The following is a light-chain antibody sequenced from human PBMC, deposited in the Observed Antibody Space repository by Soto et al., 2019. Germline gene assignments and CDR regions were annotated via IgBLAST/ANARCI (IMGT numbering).Light chain of an antibody. CDR2: GTS. V-gene: IGKV3-20*01. CDR3: QQYGSSPPT. Sequence: EIVMTQSPGTLSLSPGERATISCRASQVIGSRYLAWYHQKSGQAPRLLIYGTSSRATGIPDRFSGSGSGTDFTLTISRLEPEDFGVFYCQQYGSSPPTFGQGTKVEIK. CDR1: QVIGSRY. J-gene: IGKJ2*01.